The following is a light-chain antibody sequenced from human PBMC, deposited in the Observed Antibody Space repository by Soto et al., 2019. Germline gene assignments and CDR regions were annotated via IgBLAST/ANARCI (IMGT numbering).Light chain of an antibody. J-gene: IGKJ4*01. CDR3: QQYSNYSPLT. CDR1: QSVSSW. Sequence: IQLTQSPSTLSASLGDTVTITCRASQSVSSWLAWYQQKPGKAPTLLIYDASTLQNGVPSRFRGSGSGTTFTLTISSLQPDDFATYFCQQYSNYSPLTFGGGTEVEIK. CDR2: DAS. V-gene: IGKV1-5*01.